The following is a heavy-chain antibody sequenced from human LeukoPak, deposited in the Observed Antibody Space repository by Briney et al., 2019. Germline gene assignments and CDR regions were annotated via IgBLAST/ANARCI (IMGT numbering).Heavy chain of an antibody. V-gene: IGHV4-61*01. CDR1: GGSVSSGSYY. D-gene: IGHD3-22*01. J-gene: IGHJ4*02. Sequence: SETLSLTCTVPGGSVSSGSYYWSWIRQPPGKGLEWIGYIYYSGSTNYNPSLKSRVTISVDTSKNRFSLKLSSVTAADTAVYYCARGVYYYDSSGYPGREEFDYWGQGTLVTVSS. CDR3: ARGVYYYDSSGYPGREEFDY. CDR2: IYYSGST.